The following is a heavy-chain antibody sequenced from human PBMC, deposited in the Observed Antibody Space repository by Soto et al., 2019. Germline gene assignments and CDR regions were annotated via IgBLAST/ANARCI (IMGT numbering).Heavy chain of an antibody. CDR1: GGSISSYY. CDR3: ASRGTQLVTEDYYYMDV. Sequence: NPSETLSLTCTVSGGSISSYYWSWIRQPPGKGLEWIGYIYYSGSTNYNPSLKSRVTISVDTSKNQFSLKLSSVTAADTAVYYCASRGTQLVTEDYYYMDVWGKGTTVTVSS. CDR2: IYYSGST. D-gene: IGHD6-13*01. V-gene: IGHV4-59*01. J-gene: IGHJ6*03.